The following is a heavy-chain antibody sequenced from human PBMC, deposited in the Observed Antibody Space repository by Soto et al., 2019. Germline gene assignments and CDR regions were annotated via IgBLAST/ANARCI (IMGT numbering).Heavy chain of an antibody. J-gene: IGHJ3*02. CDR2: ITYAGSNK. Sequence: WSLRLSCAASGFTFSSYGMHWVRQAPGKGLEWVALITYAGSNKNYADSVKGRFTISRDNSENTLYLQMNSLRPEDTAVYYCARSEQYQVFAFDIWGQGTMVTVSS. V-gene: IGHV3-30*03. CDR3: ARSEQYQVFAFDI. D-gene: IGHD6-19*01. CDR1: GFTFSSYG.